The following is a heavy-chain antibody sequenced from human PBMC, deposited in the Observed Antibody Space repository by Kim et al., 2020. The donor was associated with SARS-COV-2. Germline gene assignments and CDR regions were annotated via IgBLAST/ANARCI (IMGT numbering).Heavy chain of an antibody. Sequence: GGSLRLSCAASGFTFDDYAMYWVRQAPRKGLEWVSGISWNSDNIDYADSVKGRFTISRDNAKKPLYLQMNSLRTEDTALYYCAKGHSGSWYVGSEYFRHWGQGTLVTVSS. CDR2: ISWNSDNI. J-gene: IGHJ1*01. CDR3: AKGHSGSWYVGSEYFRH. D-gene: IGHD6-13*01. CDR1: GFTFDDYA. V-gene: IGHV3-9*01.